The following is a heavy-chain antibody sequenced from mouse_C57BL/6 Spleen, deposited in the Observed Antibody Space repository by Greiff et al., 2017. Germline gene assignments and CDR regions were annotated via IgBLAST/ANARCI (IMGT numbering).Heavy chain of an antibody. CDR1: GFTFTDYY. Sequence: EVHLVESGGGLVQPGGSLSLSCAASGFTFTDYYMSWVRQPPGKALEWLGFIRNKANGYTTDYSASVKGRFTISRDNSQSILYLQMNALRAEDSATYYCARYLVYFDYWGQGTTLTVSS. CDR2: IRNKANGYTT. J-gene: IGHJ2*01. V-gene: IGHV7-3*01. CDR3: ARYLVYFDY.